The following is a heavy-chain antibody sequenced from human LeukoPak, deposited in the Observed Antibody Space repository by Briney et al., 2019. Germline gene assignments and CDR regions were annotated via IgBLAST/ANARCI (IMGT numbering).Heavy chain of an antibody. Sequence: PGRSLRLSCAASGFTFSSHAMHWVRQAPGKGLEWVAVISYDGSNKYYADSVKGRFTISRDNSKNTLYLQMNSLRAEDTAVYYCARGSVWGSYRPYYFDYWGQGTLVTVSS. D-gene: IGHD3-16*02. J-gene: IGHJ4*02. CDR3: ARGSVWGSYRPYYFDY. CDR1: GFTFSSHA. CDR2: ISYDGSNK. V-gene: IGHV3-30*04.